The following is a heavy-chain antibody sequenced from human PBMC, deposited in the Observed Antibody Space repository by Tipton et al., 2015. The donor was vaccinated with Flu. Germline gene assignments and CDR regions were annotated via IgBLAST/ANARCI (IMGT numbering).Heavy chain of an antibody. V-gene: IGHV3-53*01. J-gene: IGHJ4*02. D-gene: IGHD6-19*01. CDR3: ARGAYSSGWGFDY. Sequence: AVSGFTVRSNYMSWVRQAPGKGLEWVSVIYSGGSTYYADSVKGRFTISRDNSKNTLYLQMNSLRAEDTAVYYCARGAYSSGWGFDYGGQGTLVTVSS. CDR2: IYSGGST. CDR1: GFTVRSNY.